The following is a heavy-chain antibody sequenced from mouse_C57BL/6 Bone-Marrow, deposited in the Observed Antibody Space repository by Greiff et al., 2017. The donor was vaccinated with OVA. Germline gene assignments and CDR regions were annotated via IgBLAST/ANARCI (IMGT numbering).Heavy chain of an antibody. V-gene: IGHV2-2*01. CDR2: IWSGGST. D-gene: IGHD1-1*01. J-gene: IGHJ4*01. CDR3: ASNYGGVNYAMDY. Sequence: QVQLKQSGPGLVQPSQSLSITCTVSGFSLTSYGVHWVRQSPGKGLEWLGVIWSGGSTDYNAAFISRLSISKDNSKSQVFFKMNSLQADDTAIYYCASNYGGVNYAMDYWGQGTSVTVSS. CDR1: GFSLTSYG.